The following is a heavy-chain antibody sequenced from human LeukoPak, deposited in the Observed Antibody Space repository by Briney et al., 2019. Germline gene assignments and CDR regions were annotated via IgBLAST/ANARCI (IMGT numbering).Heavy chain of an antibody. Sequence: TGGSLRLSCAASGFTFSSSDMHWVRQAPGKGLEWVAVISYDATNKYYADSVKSRFTLSRDNSKNTLYLQTNTLRDEDTAVYYCAKASSNYFYYFEYWGQGTLVTVSS. J-gene: IGHJ4*02. CDR2: ISYDATNK. D-gene: IGHD2/OR15-2a*01. CDR1: GFTFSSSD. V-gene: IGHV3-30*18. CDR3: AKASSNYFYYFEY.